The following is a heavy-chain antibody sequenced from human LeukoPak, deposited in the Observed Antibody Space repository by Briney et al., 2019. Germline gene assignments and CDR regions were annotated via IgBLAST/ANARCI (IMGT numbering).Heavy chain of an antibody. J-gene: IGHJ4*02. CDR1: GGSISSSNW. D-gene: IGHD3-22*01. V-gene: IGHV4-4*02. CDR2: IYHSGST. CDR3: AKTKYYYDRSGYFFDF. Sequence: PSGTLSLTCAVSGGSISSSNWWSWVRQPPGKGLEWIGEIYHSGSTNYNPSLKSRVTISVDKSKNQFSLKLTSVTAADTAVYYCAKTKYYYDRSGYFFDFWGQGTLVTVSS.